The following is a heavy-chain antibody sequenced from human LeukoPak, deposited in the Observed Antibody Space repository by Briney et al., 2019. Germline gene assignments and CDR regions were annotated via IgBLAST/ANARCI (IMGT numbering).Heavy chain of an antibody. Sequence: GESLKISCKGSGYNFTNDWIAWVRQTPGRGLEWMGIIYPGDYDSRYSLSFEGQVTISADKSINTAYLRWSSLKASDTAMYYCARMTSDWYLDYWGQGTLVTVSS. CDR3: ARMTSDWYLDY. CDR1: GYNFTNDW. J-gene: IGHJ4*02. V-gene: IGHV5-51*01. CDR2: IYPGDYDS. D-gene: IGHD6-19*01.